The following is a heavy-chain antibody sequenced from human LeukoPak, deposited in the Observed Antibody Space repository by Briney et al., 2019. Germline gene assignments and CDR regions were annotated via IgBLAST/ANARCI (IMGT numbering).Heavy chain of an antibody. CDR1: GFTFSLYE. CDR2: ISSSGSTI. V-gene: IGHV3-48*03. D-gene: IGHD1-26*01. J-gene: IGHJ4*02. CDR3: ATSTSQVHSGSHFDY. Sequence: GGSLRLSCAASGFTFSLYEMNWVRQAPGKGLEWVSYISSSGSTIYYADSVKGRSTISRDNAKNSLYLQMNSLRAEDTAIYYCATSTSQVHSGSHFDYWGQGTLVTVSS.